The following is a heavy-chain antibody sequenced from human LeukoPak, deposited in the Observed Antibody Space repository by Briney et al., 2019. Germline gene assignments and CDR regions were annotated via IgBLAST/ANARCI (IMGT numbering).Heavy chain of an antibody. D-gene: IGHD3-10*01. CDR2: ISYDGSNK. CDR1: GFTFSSYA. Sequence: GRSLRLSCAASGFTFSSYAMHWVRQAPGKGLEWVTVISYDGSNKFYADSVKGRFTISRDSSKNTLYLQMNSLRAEDTAVYYCARDLSGGFDYWGQGSLVTVSS. V-gene: IGHV3-30-3*01. J-gene: IGHJ4*02. CDR3: ARDLSGGFDY.